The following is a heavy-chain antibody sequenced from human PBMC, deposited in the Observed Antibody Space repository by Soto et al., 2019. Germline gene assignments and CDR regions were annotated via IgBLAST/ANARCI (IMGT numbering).Heavy chain of an antibody. CDR3: GSTPPTHVRNWSDY. J-gene: IGHJ5*01. CDR1: GFTYSDFA. CDR2: ISGNGENS. V-gene: IGHV3-23*01. Sequence: EVHLLDSGRGLAQPGGSLSLSCASSGFTYSDFAMTWVRQAPGKGLEWVATISGNGENSYYADSVKGRCTISRDNSEYTVSLLLTRLRVGDTAVYYCGSTPPTHVRNWSDYWGQGALVTVSS.